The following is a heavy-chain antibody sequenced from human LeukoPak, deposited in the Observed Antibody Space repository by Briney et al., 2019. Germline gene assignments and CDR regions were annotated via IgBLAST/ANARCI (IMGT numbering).Heavy chain of an antibody. CDR2: ISISGGST. D-gene: IGHD1-26*01. Sequence: GGSLRLSCAASGFTFSSYSMNWVRQAPGKGLEWVSAISISGGSTYYADSVKGRFTISRDNSKNTLYLQMNSLRAEDTAVYYCAKGYGWEASYYYYYMDVWGKGTTVTISS. J-gene: IGHJ6*03. CDR3: AKGYGWEASYYYYYMDV. CDR1: GFTFSSYS. V-gene: IGHV3-23*01.